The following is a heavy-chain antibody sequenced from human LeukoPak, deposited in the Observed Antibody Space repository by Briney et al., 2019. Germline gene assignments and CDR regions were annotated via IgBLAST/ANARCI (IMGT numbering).Heavy chain of an antibody. CDR2: IYTSGST. J-gene: IGHJ4*02. CDR1: GGSISSYY. D-gene: IGHD5-24*01. CDR3: ARAGRMATITRGYFDY. Sequence: SETLSLTCTVSGGSISSYYWSWIRQPPGKGLEWIGYIYTSGSTNCNPSLKSRVTISVDTSKNQFSLKLSSVTAADTAVYYCARAGRMATITRGYFDYWGQGTLVTVSS. V-gene: IGHV4-4*09.